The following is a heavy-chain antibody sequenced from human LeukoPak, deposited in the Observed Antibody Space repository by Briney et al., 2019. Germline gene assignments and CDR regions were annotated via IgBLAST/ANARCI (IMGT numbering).Heavy chain of an antibody. V-gene: IGHV3-23*01. CDR3: AKDYKVRSGEPPIDY. CDR2: IIESGGGT. D-gene: IGHD7-27*01. CDR1: GFTFSNYA. Sequence: GGSLRLSCAASGFTFSNYAMSWIRQAPGRGLEWVSGIIESGGGTHYADSVKGRFTISRDNSQNTLYLQMISLRAEDTAVYYCAKDYKVRSGEPPIDYWGQGTLVTVSS. J-gene: IGHJ4*02.